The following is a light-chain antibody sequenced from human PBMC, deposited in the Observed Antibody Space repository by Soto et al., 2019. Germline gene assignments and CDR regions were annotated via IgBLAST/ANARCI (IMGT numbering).Light chain of an antibody. CDR1: QDISNY. J-gene: IGKJ5*01. V-gene: IGKV1-33*01. Sequence: DIQMTQSPSSLSASVGDSVTITCQASQDISNYLNWYQQKPGKAPKLLIYDASNLETGVPSRFSGSGSGTDFTFTISSLQPEDIATYYCQQYDNLPITFGQGTRLENK. CDR3: QQYDNLPIT. CDR2: DAS.